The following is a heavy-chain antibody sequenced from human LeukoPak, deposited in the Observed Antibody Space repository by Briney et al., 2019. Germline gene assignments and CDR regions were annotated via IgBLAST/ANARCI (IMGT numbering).Heavy chain of an antibody. J-gene: IGHJ4*02. CDR1: GYTFTTYA. CDR3: ARDDYGPLHY. D-gene: IGHD4-17*01. CDR2: INAGNGNT. V-gene: IGHV1-3*01. Sequence: ASVKVSSKASGYTFTTYAIHWVRQAPGQGLEWMGWINAGNGNTKYSQKFQGRVTITRDTSATTAYMELSSLRSEDTAVYYCARDDYGPLHYWGQGTLVTVSS.